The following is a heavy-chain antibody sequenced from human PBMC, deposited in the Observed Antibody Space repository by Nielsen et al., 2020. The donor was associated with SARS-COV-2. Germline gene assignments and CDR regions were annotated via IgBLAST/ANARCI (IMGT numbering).Heavy chain of an antibody. Sequence: GESLKISCAASGFSISDSGMHWVRQASGRGLEWLGRIRSKSHSYETVYAVSVRDRFTISRDDSENTAYLQMNSLRAEDTAVYYCARESVTGTDAFDIWGQGTAVTVSS. D-gene: IGHD6-19*01. CDR1: GFSISDSG. V-gene: IGHV3-73*01. J-gene: IGHJ3*02. CDR2: IRSKSHSYET. CDR3: ARESVTGTDAFDI.